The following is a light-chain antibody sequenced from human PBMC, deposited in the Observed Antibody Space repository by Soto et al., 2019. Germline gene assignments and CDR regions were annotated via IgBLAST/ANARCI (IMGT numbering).Light chain of an antibody. CDR3: SYKAGNTFYV. V-gene: IGLV2-8*01. Sequence: QSALTQPPSASGSPGQSVTISCTGTSSDVGAYNYVSRYQQHPGKAPKLLLYQVTKRPSGVPDRFSASKSGNTASLTVSGLQAEDEADYYCSYKAGNTFYVFGTGTKLTVL. CDR2: QVT. CDR1: SSDVGAYNY. J-gene: IGLJ1*01.